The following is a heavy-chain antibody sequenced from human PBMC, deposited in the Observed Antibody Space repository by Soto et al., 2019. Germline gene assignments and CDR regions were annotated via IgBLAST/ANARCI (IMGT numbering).Heavy chain of an antibody. V-gene: IGHV2-5*02. CDR2: IYWDDGK. CDR3: AHVRPPYSYYGMDL. CDR1: GFSLSTSGVG. D-gene: IGHD3-10*01. Sequence: QITLKESGPTLVKPTQTLTLTCTFSGFSLSTSGVGVGWIRQPPGKALEWLALIYWDDGKRYSPSLKSSLTTTNATSKNQVLLTTTNMDPVDTATYYSAHVRPPYSYYGMDLWGQGTTVTVSS. J-gene: IGHJ6*02.